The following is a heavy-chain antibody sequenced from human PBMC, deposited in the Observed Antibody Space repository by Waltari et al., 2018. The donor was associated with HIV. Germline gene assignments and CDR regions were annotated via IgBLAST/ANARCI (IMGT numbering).Heavy chain of an antibody. D-gene: IGHD3-22*01. CDR3: AREALYDSSGYYFDY. CDR1: GFTFTKYW. J-gene: IGHJ4*02. V-gene: IGHV3-7*01. CDR2: IKQDESEK. Sequence: EVQLVESGGGLVQPGGPLRVSRAASGFTFTKYWRNWVRQAPGKGLEWVANIKQDESEKYYVDSLKGRFTISRDNAKNSLFLQMNSLRVEDTAVYYCAREALYDSSGYYFDYWGQGTLVTVSS.